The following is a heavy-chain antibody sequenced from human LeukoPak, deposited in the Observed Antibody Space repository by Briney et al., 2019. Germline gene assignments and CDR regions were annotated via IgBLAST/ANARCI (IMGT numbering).Heavy chain of an antibody. D-gene: IGHD5-12*01. J-gene: IGHJ4*02. CDR2: MNPKSGYT. V-gene: IGHV1-8*03. Sequence: ASVKVSCKASVYTFSILDINWGRQATGQGLEWMGWMNPKSGYTGSAQQFQGRVTFTRSTSISTAYMELSSLRSEDTAVYYCARDLAFDYWGQGTLVTVSS. CDR3: ARDLAFDY. CDR1: VYTFSILD.